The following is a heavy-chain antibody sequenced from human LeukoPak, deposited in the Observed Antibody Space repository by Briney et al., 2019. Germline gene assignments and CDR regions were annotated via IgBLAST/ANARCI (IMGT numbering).Heavy chain of an antibody. Sequence: SGGSLRLSCAASGFTFGSYWMTWVRQAPGKGLEWVANMKHDGIEKYYVDSVKGRFTISRDNTKNSLYLQMNNLRAEDTAVYFCAREGREGYNYPALDFWGQGILVTVSS. CDR2: MKHDGIEK. J-gene: IGHJ4*02. CDR1: GFTFGSYW. V-gene: IGHV3-7*05. CDR3: AREGREGYNYPALDF. D-gene: IGHD5-24*01.